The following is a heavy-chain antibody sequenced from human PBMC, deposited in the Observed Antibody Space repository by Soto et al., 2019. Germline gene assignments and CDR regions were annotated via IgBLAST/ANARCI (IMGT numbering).Heavy chain of an antibody. V-gene: IGHV4-59*12. J-gene: IGHJ4*02. Sequence: SETLSLTCTVSGGSISSYYWSWIRQPPGKGLEWIGYIYYSGSTNYNPSLKSRVTISVDTSKNQFSLKLSSVTAADTAVYYCAGGPDGYNSYFDYWGQGTLVTVSS. CDR1: GGSISSYY. D-gene: IGHD5-12*01. CDR3: AGGPDGYNSYFDY. CDR2: IYYSGST.